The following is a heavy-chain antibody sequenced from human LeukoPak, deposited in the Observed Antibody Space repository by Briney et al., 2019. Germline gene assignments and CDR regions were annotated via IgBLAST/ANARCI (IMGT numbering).Heavy chain of an antibody. D-gene: IGHD3-16*01. J-gene: IGHJ4*02. Sequence: PSETPSLTCTVSGGSISSSGYYWGWIRQPPGKGLEWIGSIYYSGSIYYNPSLKSRVSISVDTSNNHFSLKLTSVTATDTAVYYCARVGPSTGGGDYWGQGTLVTVSS. CDR3: ARVGPSTGGGDY. CDR1: GGSISSSGYY. CDR2: IYYSGSI. V-gene: IGHV4-39*02.